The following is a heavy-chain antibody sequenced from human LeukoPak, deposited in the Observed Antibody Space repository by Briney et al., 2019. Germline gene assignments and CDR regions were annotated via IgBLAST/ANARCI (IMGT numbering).Heavy chain of an antibody. V-gene: IGHV3-74*01. CDR3: AREDCVAVCSSLLDY. CDR1: GFTFGSSW. D-gene: IGHD3-16*02. CDR2: INSDGSSI. Sequence: GGSLRLSCAASGFTFGSSWMHWVRRAPGKGLDWVSRINSDGSSIAYADSVKGRFTISRDNAKNTLYLQMNSLRVEDTAIYYCAREDCVAVCSSLLDYWGQGTLVSVSS. J-gene: IGHJ4*02.